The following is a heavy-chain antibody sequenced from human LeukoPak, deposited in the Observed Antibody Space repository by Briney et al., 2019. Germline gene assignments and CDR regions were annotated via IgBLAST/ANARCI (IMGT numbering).Heavy chain of an antibody. Sequence: GGSLRLSCAASGFTFSSYSMNWVRQAPGKGLEWVSAISGSGGSTYYADSVKGRFTISRDNSKNTLYLQMNSLRAEDTAVYYCAKLPNAVLLWFGGYFDYWGQGTLVTVSS. CDR1: GFTFSSYS. CDR2: ISGSGGST. J-gene: IGHJ4*02. V-gene: IGHV3-23*01. D-gene: IGHD3-10*01. CDR3: AKLPNAVLLWFGGYFDY.